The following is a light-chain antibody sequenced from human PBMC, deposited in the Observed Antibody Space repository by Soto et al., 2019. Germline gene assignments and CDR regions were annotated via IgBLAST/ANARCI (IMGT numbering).Light chain of an antibody. Sequence: QSAVTQPASVSGSPGQSITISCTGTSSDVGGYRFVSWYQHHPGEAPKLIIYEVSNRPSGVSSRFSGSKSGNTASLTISGLQAEDESLYYCSSKSSGSTPMLFGGGTKVTVL. CDR3: SSKSSGSTPML. CDR2: EVS. V-gene: IGLV2-14*01. J-gene: IGLJ3*02. CDR1: SSDVGGYRF.